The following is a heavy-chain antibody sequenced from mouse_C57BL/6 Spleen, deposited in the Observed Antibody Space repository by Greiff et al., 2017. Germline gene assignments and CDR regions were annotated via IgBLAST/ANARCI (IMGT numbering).Heavy chain of an antibody. V-gene: IGHV1-74*01. CDR1: GYTFPSYW. D-gene: IGHD1-1*01. Sequence: VQLQQPGAELVKPGASVKVSCKASGYTFPSYWMHWVKQRPGQGLAWIGRIHPSDSDTNYNQKLKGKATLTVDKSSSTAYMQLSSLTSEDSAVYYCAIFTTVARNYLDYWGQGTTLTGSS. CDR3: AIFTTVARNYLDY. CDR2: IHPSDSDT. J-gene: IGHJ2*01.